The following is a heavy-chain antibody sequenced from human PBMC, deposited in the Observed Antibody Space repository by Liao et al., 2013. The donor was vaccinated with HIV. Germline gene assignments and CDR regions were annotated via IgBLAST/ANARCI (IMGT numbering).Heavy chain of an antibody. Sequence: QVQLQQWGAGLLKPSETLSLTCTVSGGSISSGSYYWSWIRAARREGTGVDWAYLYQWEHLLQPLLKSRVTMSVDTSKNQFSLKLSSVTAADTAVYYCARRGFDWFSAFDIWAKGQWSPSLQ. V-gene: IGHV4-61*02. CDR3: ARRGFDWFSAFDI. CDR2: LYQWEH. D-gene: IGHD3-9*01. CDR1: GGSISSGSYY. J-gene: IGHJ3*02.